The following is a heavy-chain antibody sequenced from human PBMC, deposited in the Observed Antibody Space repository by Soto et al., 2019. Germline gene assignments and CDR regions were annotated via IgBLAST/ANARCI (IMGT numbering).Heavy chain of an antibody. D-gene: IGHD6-13*01. CDR2: IYYSGNT. Sequence: SETLSLTCAVSGGSMRSGDYSWSWIRQPPGKGLEWIGYIYYSGNTYYNPSLKSRVTISVDRSKNQFSLKLSSVTAADTAVYYCARGAAVPFSGYYYYGMDVWGQGTTVTVSS. CDR3: ARGAAVPFSGYYYYGMDV. V-gene: IGHV4-30-2*01. CDR1: GGSMRSGDYS. J-gene: IGHJ6*02.